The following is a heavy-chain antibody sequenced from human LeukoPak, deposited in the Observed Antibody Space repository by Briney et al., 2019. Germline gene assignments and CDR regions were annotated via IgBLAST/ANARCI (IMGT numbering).Heavy chain of an antibody. V-gene: IGHV3-15*01. J-gene: IGHJ4*02. D-gene: IGHD6-13*01. Sequence: GGSLRLSCAASGFTFIDAWMSWVRQAPGKGLEWVGRIKSKAGGGTPDYAAPVKGRFTISRDDSQNTLYVQMDSLTTDDTAVYYCATIRDSSSWVFDYWGQGTLVTVSS. CDR3: ATIRDSSSWVFDY. CDR1: GFTFIDAW. CDR2: IKSKAGGGTP.